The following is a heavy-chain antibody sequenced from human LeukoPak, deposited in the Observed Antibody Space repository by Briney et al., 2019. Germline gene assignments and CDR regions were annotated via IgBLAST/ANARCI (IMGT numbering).Heavy chain of an antibody. CDR3: ARDLTNYDFWSGYSTADAFDI. D-gene: IGHD3-3*01. CDR2: IYYSGST. Sequence: SETLSLTRTVSGGSISSGGYYWSWIRQHPGKGLEWIGYIYYSGSTYYNPSLKSRVTISVDTSKNQFSLKLSSVTAADTAVYYCARDLTNYDFWSGYSTADAFDIWGQGTMVTVSS. CDR1: GGSISSGGYY. V-gene: IGHV4-31*03. J-gene: IGHJ3*02.